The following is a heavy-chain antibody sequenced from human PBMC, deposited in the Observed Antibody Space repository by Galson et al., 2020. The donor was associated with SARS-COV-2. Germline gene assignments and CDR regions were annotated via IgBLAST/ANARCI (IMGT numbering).Heavy chain of an antibody. V-gene: IGHV1-24*01. J-gene: IGHJ4*02. CDR2: FDPEDGET. CDR1: GYTLTEIY. Sequence: ASVKVSCKVSGYTLTEIYMHWVRQAPGKGLEWMGGFDPEDGETIYAQKFQGRVTMTEDTSTDTAYMELSSLRSEDTAVYYCTSDYGDYWGQGTLVTVSS. CDR3: TSDYGDY.